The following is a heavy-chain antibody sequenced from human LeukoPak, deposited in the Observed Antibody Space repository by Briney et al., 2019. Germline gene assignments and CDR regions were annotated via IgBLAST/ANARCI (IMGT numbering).Heavy chain of an antibody. V-gene: IGHV1-69*13. CDR2: IIPIFCTA. Sequence: SVKVSCKASGGTFSSYAISWVRQAPGQGLEWMGGIIPIFCTANYPQKFQGRVTITADESTRPAYMERRSLRSEDTAVYYCARAPDYGDYVRFDYWGQGTLVTVSS. CDR3: ARAPDYGDYVRFDY. J-gene: IGHJ4*02. D-gene: IGHD4-17*01. CDR1: GGTFSSYA.